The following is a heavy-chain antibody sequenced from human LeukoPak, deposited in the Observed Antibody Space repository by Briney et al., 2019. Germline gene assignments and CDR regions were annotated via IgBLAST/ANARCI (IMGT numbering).Heavy chain of an antibody. CDR1: GFTFSTYG. CDR2: IRYDGSNT. V-gene: IGHV3-30*02. J-gene: IGHJ5*02. Sequence: GGSLRLSCAASGFTFSTYGMHWVRQAPGKGLEGVAFIRYDGSNTYYVDSVKGRFTISRDNSKNKLYLQMNSLRSKDTAVYYCARSITMIVDWFDPWGQGTLVTVSS. CDR3: ARSITMIVDWFDP. D-gene: IGHD3-22*01.